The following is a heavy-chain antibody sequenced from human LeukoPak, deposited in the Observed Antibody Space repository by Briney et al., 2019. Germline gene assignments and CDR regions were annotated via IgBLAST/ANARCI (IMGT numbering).Heavy chain of an antibody. J-gene: IGHJ3*02. D-gene: IGHD6-6*01. V-gene: IGHV4-59*12. CDR1: GGSISSYY. CDR2: IYYSGST. CDR3: ARDKAEYSSSSQAFDI. Sequence: SETLSLTCTVSGGSISSYYWSWIRQPPGKGLEWIGYIYYSGSTNYNPSLKSRVTISVDTSKNQFSLKLSSATAADTAVYYCARDKAEYSSSSQAFDIWGQGTMVTVSS.